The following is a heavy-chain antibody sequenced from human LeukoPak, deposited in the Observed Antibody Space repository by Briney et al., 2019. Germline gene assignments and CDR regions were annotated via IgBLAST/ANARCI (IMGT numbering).Heavy chain of an antibody. CDR2: ISSSSSYT. CDR3: ARSFSGGWYYFDS. Sequence: NPGGSLRLSCAASGFTFSDYYMSWIRQAPGKGLEWVSYISSSSSYTNYADSVKGRFTISRDNAKNSLYLQMNSLRPEDTAVYYCARSFSGGWYYFDSWGQGTLVTVSS. J-gene: IGHJ4*02. CDR1: GFTFSDYY. D-gene: IGHD6-19*01. V-gene: IGHV3-11*03.